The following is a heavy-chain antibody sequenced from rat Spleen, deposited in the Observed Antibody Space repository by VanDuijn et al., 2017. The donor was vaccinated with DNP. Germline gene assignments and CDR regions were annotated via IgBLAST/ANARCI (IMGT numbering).Heavy chain of an antibody. D-gene: IGHD2-2*01. V-gene: IGHV5-20*01. CDR3: TTGGYLRDWYFDF. J-gene: IGHJ1*01. CDR1: GFTFSNYG. Sequence: DVQLVESGGGLVQPGRSLKLSCAASGFTFSNYGMAWVRQAPTKGLEWVASISDDGGSTYYCDSVKDRFTISRENAKGSLYLQMDSLRSEDTATYYCTTGGYLRDWYFDFWGPGTMVTVSS. CDR2: ISDDGGST.